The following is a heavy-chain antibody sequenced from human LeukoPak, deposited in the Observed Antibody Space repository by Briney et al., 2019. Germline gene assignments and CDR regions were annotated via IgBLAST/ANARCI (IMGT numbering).Heavy chain of an antibody. CDR2: ISAYNGNT. CDR3: ARTGYDSSGYYYKH. Sequence: ASVKVSCKASGYTFTNYGISWVRQAPGQGLEWMGWISAYNGNTNYAQKVQGRVTMTTDTSTSTAYMELRSLRSDDTAVYYCARTGYDSSGYYYKHWGQGTLVTVSS. CDR1: GYTFTNYG. V-gene: IGHV1-18*01. D-gene: IGHD3-22*01. J-gene: IGHJ1*01.